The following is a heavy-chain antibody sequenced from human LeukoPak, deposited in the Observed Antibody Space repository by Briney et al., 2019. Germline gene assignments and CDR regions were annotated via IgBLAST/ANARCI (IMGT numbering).Heavy chain of an antibody. CDR3: ARVDLRGLRFLEWSHWDWFDP. Sequence: ASVKVSCKASGYTFTSYGISWVRQAPGQGLEWMGWISAYNGNTNYAQKLQGRVTMTTDTSTSTAYMELRSLRSDDAAVYYCARVDLRGLRFLEWSHWDWFDPWGQGTLVTVSS. D-gene: IGHD3-3*01. J-gene: IGHJ5*02. CDR1: GYTFTSYG. CDR2: ISAYNGNT. V-gene: IGHV1-18*01.